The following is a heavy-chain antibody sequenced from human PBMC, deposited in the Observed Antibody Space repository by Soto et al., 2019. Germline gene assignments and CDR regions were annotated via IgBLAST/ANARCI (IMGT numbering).Heavy chain of an antibody. CDR1: GGSFSGYY. CDR3: ARGKFTIAAAGYYYYYYGMDV. D-gene: IGHD6-13*01. J-gene: IGHJ6*02. CDR2: INHSGST. Sequence: SETLSLTCAVYGGSFSGYYWSWIRQPPGKGLEWIGEINHSGSTNYNPSLKSRVTISVDTSKNQFSLKLSSVTAADTAVYYCARGKFTIAAAGYYYYYYGMDVWGQGTTVTV. V-gene: IGHV4-34*01.